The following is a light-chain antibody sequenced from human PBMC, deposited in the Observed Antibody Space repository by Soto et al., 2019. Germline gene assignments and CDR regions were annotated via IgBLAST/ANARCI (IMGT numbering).Light chain of an antibody. V-gene: IGKV3-15*01. CDR1: QGVSRK. J-gene: IGKJ4*01. CDR3: QQDHTSPIT. Sequence: DIVMTQSPATLSVAPGERVTFSCRASQGVSRKLAWYQHKPGQAPRLLISGASTGATVIPAMFSGSGSGTEFTLTISRQQAEDCAIYYCQQDHTSPITFGGGTKVEIK. CDR2: GAS.